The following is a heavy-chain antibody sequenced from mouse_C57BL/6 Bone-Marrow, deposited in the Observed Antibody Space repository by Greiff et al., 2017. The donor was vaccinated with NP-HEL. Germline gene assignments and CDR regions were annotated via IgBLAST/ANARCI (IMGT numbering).Heavy chain of an antibody. CDR3: TSDITTVEDY. J-gene: IGHJ2*01. CDR2: IRLKSDNSAT. D-gene: IGHD1-1*01. CDR1: GFTFSNYW. Sequence: EVKVEESGGGLVQPGGSMKLSCVASGFTFSNYWMNWVRQSPEQGLEWVAQIRLKSDNSATHYAGSVKGRFTISRDDSKSSVYLQMNNLRAEDTGIYYCTSDITTVEDYWGQGTTLTVSS. V-gene: IGHV6-3*01.